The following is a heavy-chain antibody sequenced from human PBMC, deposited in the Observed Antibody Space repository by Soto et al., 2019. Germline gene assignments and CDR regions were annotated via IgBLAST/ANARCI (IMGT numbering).Heavy chain of an antibody. J-gene: IGHJ5*02. CDR3: AKEVVT. D-gene: IGHD2-15*01. V-gene: IGHV3-30*18. CDR2: ISYDGSNK. Sequence: XASLRLSCAASGFTFSSYGMHWVRQAPGKGLEWVAVISYDGSNKYYADSVKGRFTISRDNSKNTLYLQMNSQRAEDTAVYYCAKEVVTWGQGTLVTVSS. CDR1: GFTFSSYG.